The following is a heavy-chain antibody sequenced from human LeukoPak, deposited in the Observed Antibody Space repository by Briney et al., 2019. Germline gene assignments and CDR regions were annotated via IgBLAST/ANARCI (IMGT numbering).Heavy chain of an antibody. CDR1: GGSISSYY. CDR3: ASYQPRGYSYGYY. Sequence: PSETLSLTCTVSGGSISSYYWSWIRQPPGKGLEWIGYIYYSRSTNYNPSLKSRVTISVDTSKNQFSLKLSSVTAADTAVYYCASYQPRGYSYGYYWGQGTLVTVSS. J-gene: IGHJ4*02. V-gene: IGHV4-59*08. CDR2: IYYSRST. D-gene: IGHD5-18*01.